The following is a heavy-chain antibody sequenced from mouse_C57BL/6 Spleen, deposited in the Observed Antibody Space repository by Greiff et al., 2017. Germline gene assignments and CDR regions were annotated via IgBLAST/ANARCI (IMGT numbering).Heavy chain of an antibody. CDR1: GYTFTSYW. D-gene: IGHD4-1*01. CDR2: INPSNGYT. V-gene: IGHV1-7*01. Sequence: VHLEESGAELVKPGASVKLSCKASGYTFTSYWMHWVKQRPGQGLEWIGNINPSNGYTKYNQKFKDKATMTADKSSSTAYLQLSSLTYEDSAVYYCASPSTGMDYWGQGTTLTVSS. CDR3: ASPSTGMDY. J-gene: IGHJ2*01.